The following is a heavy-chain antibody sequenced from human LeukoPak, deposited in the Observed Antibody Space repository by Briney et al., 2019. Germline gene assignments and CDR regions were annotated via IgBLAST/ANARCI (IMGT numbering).Heavy chain of an antibody. CDR1: GYTFTSYY. CDR3: ARVGSASAFDI. D-gene: IGHD3-10*01. V-gene: IGHV1-46*01. CDR2: INPSGSST. J-gene: IGHJ3*02. Sequence: ASVKVSCKASGYTFTSYYMHWVRQAPGQGLEWMGIINPSGSSTSYAQKFQGRVTMTRGTSTSTVYMELSSLGSEDTAVYYCARVGSASAFDIWGQGTMVTVSS.